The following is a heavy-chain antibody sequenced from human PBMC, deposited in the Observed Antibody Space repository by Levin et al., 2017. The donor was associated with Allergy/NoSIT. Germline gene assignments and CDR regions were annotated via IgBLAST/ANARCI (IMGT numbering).Heavy chain of an antibody. CDR2: INTYSGNT. J-gene: IGHJ5*02. V-gene: IGHV1-18*01. CDR1: GYTFNTHG. CDR3: AKDGAAADFPNWFDP. Sequence: GASVKVSCKSSGYTFNTHGIAWVRQAPGQGLEWMGWINTYSGNTNYAEKFQGRVTMTTDTSTTTAYMELRSLTYDDAAVYYCAKDGAAADFPNWFDPWGQVTLVTVAS. D-gene: IGHD6-13*01.